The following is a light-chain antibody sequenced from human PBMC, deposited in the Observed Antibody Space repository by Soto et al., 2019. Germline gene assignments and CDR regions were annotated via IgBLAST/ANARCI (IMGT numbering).Light chain of an antibody. V-gene: IGKV3-15*01. CDR1: QSVSSSY. J-gene: IGKJ1*01. CDR2: GAS. CDR3: QQYNNWPTWT. Sequence: DIVLTQSPGTLSLSPGERAALSCRASQSVSSSYLSWYQQKPGQAPRLLIYGASTRATGIPARFSGSGSETEFTLTISSLQAEDSAVYFCQQYNNWPTWTFGQGTKVDIK.